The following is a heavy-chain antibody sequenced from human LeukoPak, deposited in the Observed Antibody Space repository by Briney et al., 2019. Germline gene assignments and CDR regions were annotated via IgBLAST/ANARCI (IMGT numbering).Heavy chain of an antibody. CDR2: ISYDGSTD. Sequence: AGGSLRLSCAASGFAFRNYGMHWVRQAPGKGLEWVALISYDGSTDYCSDSVKGRFTISRDSPKNTLYLEMNSLRTEDTAVYYCAKRYCTNAVCHIDYWGQGTLVTVSS. CDR1: GFAFRNYG. J-gene: IGHJ4*02. CDR3: AKRYCTNAVCHIDY. V-gene: IGHV3-30*18. D-gene: IGHD2-8*01.